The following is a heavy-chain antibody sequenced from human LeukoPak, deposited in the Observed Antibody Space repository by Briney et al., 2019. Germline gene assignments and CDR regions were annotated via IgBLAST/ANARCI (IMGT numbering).Heavy chain of an antibody. CDR1: GGSFSGYY. J-gene: IGHJ4*02. D-gene: IGHD3-10*01. CDR3: ARDPNYYGSDPDY. V-gene: IGHV4-34*01. Sequence: SETLSLTCAVYGGSFSGYYWSWICQPPGKGLEWIGEINHSGSTNYNPSLKSRVTISVDTSKNQFSLKLSSVTAADTAVYYCARDPNYYGSDPDYWGQGTLVTVSS. CDR2: INHSGST.